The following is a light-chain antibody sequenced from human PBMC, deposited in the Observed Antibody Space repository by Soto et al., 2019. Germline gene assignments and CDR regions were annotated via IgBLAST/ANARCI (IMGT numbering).Light chain of an antibody. Sequence: QSALTQPASVSGSPGQSITISCTGTSSDVGSYNLVSWYQQHPGKAPKLMIYEGNKRPSGVSDRFSGSKSGNTASLTISGLQAEDEADYHCCSYAGSRTYVLFGGGTKLTVL. CDR2: EGN. CDR1: SSDVGSYNL. V-gene: IGLV2-23*01. J-gene: IGLJ2*01. CDR3: CSYAGSRTYVL.